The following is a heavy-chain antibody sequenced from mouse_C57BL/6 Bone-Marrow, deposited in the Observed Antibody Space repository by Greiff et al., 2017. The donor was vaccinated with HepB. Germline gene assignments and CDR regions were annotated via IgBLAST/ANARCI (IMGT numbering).Heavy chain of an antibody. CDR2: IFPGSGST. CDR3: APFYYYGSRREYFDV. CDR1: GYTFTDYY. D-gene: IGHD1-1*01. V-gene: IGHV1-75*01. Sequence: QVQLQQSGPELVKPGASVKISCKASGYTFTDYYINWVKQRPGQGLEWIGWIFPGSGSTYYNEKFKGKATLTVDKSSSTAYMLLSSLTSEDSAVYFCAPFYYYGSRREYFDVWGTGTTVTVSS. J-gene: IGHJ1*03.